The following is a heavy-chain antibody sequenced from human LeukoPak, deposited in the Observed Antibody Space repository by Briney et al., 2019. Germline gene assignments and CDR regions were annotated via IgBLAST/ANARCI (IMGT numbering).Heavy chain of an antibody. D-gene: IGHD6-19*01. CDR3: ARMGRIAVAGLDY. V-gene: IGHV4-38-2*02. Sequence: PSETLSLTCTVSGYSISSNYYWGWIRPPPGKGLEWIGHIYYSGTTYYSPSLKSRATISVDTSKNQFSLKLNSVTAADTAVYYCARMGRIAVAGLDYWGQGTLVTVSS. CDR1: GYSISSNYY. CDR2: IYYSGTT. J-gene: IGHJ4*02.